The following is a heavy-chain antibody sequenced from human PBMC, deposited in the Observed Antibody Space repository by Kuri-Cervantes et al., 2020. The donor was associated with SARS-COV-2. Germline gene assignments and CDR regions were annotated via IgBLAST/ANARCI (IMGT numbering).Heavy chain of an antibody. Sequence: GESLKISCAASGFTFDDYAMHWVRQAPGKGLEWVSVIYSGGSTYYADSVKGRFTISRDNSKNTLYLQMNSLRAEDTAVYYCARGGSDSSWLYYYYYGMDVWGQGTTVTVSS. V-gene: IGHV3-66*01. D-gene: IGHD6-13*01. CDR2: IYSGGST. CDR1: GFTFDDYA. J-gene: IGHJ6*02. CDR3: ARGGSDSSWLYYYYYGMDV.